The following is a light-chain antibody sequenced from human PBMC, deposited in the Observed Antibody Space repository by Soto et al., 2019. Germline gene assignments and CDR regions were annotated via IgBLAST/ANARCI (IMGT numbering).Light chain of an antibody. CDR2: RTS. CDR1: TGAVTSGYY. CDR3: VLLYGGAWV. J-gene: IGLJ3*02. V-gene: IGLV7-43*01. Sequence: QTVVTQEPSLTVSPGGTVTLTCALTTGAVTSGYYPYWFQRKPGQALRTLIYRTSNKHSWTPARFSGSLLGGKAALTLSGVQPEDEADYYCVLLYGGAWVFGGGTKVTVL.